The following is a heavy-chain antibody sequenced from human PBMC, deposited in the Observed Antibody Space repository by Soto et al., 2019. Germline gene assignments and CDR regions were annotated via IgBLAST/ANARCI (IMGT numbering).Heavy chain of an antibody. CDR1: GFSFSNYA. D-gene: IGHD3-3*02. CDR3: AXXXXXXXETFNFDS. J-gene: IGHJ4*02. Sequence: EVQLLESGGGLVQPGGSLRLSCAASGFSFSNYAMNWVRQAPGKGLEWVSGISGGGGGTYYADSVKGRFIISRDNSKXXXXXXXXXXXXXXXXXXXXAXXXXXXXETFNFDSWGQGTLVTVSS. CDR2: ISGGGGGT. V-gene: IGHV3-23*01.